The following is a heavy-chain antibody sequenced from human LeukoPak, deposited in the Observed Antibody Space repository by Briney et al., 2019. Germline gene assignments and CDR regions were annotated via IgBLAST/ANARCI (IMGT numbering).Heavy chain of an antibody. V-gene: IGHV1-69*04. CDR1: GGTFSSYT. J-gene: IGHJ3*02. D-gene: IGHD3-10*01. CDR2: IIPILGIA. Sequence: ASVKVSCKASGGTFSSYTISWVRQAPGQGLEWIGRIIPILGIANYAQKFQGRVTITADKSTSTAYMELSSLRSEDTAVYYCARDGSKEGTVLLWFGESSDAFDIWGQGTMVTVSS. CDR3: ARDGSKEGTVLLWFGESSDAFDI.